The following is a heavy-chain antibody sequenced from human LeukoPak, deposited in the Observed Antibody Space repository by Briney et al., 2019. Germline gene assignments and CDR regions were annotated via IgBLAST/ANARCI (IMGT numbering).Heavy chain of an antibody. CDR3: ARDGQLEGSPFDY. J-gene: IGHJ4*02. V-gene: IGHV3-21*01. CDR2: ISSSSSYI. Sequence: GGSLRLSCAASGFTFSSYSMNWVRQAPGKGLEWVSSISSSSSYIYYADSVKGRFTISRDNAKNSLYLQMNSLRAEDTAVYYCARDGQLEGSPFDYWGQGTLVTVSS. D-gene: IGHD2-2*01. CDR1: GFTFSSYS.